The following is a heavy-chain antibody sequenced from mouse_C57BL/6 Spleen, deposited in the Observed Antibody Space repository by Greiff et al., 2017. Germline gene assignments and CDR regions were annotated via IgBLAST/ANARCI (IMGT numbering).Heavy chain of an antibody. CDR2: ISSGSSTI. J-gene: IGHJ2*01. CDR1: GFTFSDYG. V-gene: IGHV5-17*01. D-gene: IGHD4-1*01. CDR3: ARWIAGTSYYFDY. Sequence: EVQLVESGGGLVKPGGSLKLSCAASGFTFSDYGMHWVRQAPEKGLEWVAYISSGSSTISYADTVKGRFTISRDNAKNTLFLQMTSLRSEATAMYYGARWIAGTSYYFDYWGQGTTLTVSS.